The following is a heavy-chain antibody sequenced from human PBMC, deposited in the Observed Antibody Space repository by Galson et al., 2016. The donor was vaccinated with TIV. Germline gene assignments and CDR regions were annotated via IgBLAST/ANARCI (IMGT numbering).Heavy chain of an antibody. Sequence: QSGAEVKKSGESLKISCKGSGYRFTHYWIGWVRQMPGKGLEWVAIIYPGDSETRYSPSFQGQVTISADKSINTAFVKWSSLKASDTAMYYCARAFWTGNYFFDFWGQGTLVTVSS. CDR3: ARAFWTGNYFFDF. V-gene: IGHV5-51*01. D-gene: IGHD3/OR15-3a*01. CDR2: IYPGDSET. J-gene: IGHJ4*02. CDR1: GYRFTHYW.